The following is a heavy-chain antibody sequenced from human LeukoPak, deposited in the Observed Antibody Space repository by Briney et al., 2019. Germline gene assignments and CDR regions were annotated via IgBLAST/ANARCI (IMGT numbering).Heavy chain of an antibody. CDR2: IWYDGSNK. D-gene: IGHD1-26*01. CDR1: GFTFSRNS. CDR3: AKDSSAYSGSYFDY. Sequence: GGSLRLSCAASGFTFSRNSMHWVRQAPGKGLEWVAVIWYDGSNKDYEDSVKGRFTISRGNSKNTLYLEMNSLRAEDTAVYYCAKDSSAYSGSYFDYWGQGTVVTVSS. V-gene: IGHV3-33*06. J-gene: IGHJ4*02.